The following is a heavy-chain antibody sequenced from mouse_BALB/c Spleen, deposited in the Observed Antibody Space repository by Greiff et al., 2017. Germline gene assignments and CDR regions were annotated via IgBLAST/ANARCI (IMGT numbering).Heavy chain of an antibody. D-gene: IGHD4-1*01. Sequence: EVQRVESGGGLVQPGGSLRLSCATSGFTFTDYYMSWVRQPPGKALEWLGFIRNKANGYTTEYSASVKGRFTISRDNSQSILYLQMNTLRAEDSATYYGARDIGTGTEAMDYWGQGTSVTVSS. V-gene: IGHV7-3*02. CDR3: ARDIGTGTEAMDY. J-gene: IGHJ4*01. CDR2: IRNKANGYTT. CDR1: GFTFTDYY.